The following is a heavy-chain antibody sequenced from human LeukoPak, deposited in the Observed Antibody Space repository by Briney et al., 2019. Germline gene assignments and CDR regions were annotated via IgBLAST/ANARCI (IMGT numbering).Heavy chain of an antibody. Sequence: SETLSLTCAVYGESFSGYYWSWIRQPPGKGLEWIGEINHSGSTNYNPPLKSRVTISVDTSKNQFSLRLSSVTAADTAVYYCARDPRRYFDPSYYFDYWGQGTLVTVSS. V-gene: IGHV4-34*01. J-gene: IGHJ4*02. D-gene: IGHD3-9*01. CDR3: ARDPRRYFDPSYYFDY. CDR1: GESFSGYY. CDR2: INHSGST.